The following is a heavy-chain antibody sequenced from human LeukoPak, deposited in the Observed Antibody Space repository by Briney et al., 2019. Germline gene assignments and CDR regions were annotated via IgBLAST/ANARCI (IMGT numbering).Heavy chain of an antibody. Sequence: GGSLRLSCAASGFTFSSYSMNWVRQAPGKGLEWVSSISSSSGYIYYADSVKGRFTISRDNAKNSLYLQMNSLRAEDTAVYYCARGEDYWGQGTLVTVSS. CDR3: ARGEDY. CDR2: ISSSSGYI. CDR1: GFTFSSYS. J-gene: IGHJ4*02. V-gene: IGHV3-21*01.